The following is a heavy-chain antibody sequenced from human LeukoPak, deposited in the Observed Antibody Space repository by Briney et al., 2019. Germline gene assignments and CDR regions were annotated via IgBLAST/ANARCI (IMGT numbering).Heavy chain of an antibody. J-gene: IGHJ5*02. CDR2: INPSGGST. D-gene: IGHD2-8*01. Sequence: ASVKVSCKASGYTFTSYYMHWVRQAPGQGLEWMGIINPSGGSTSYAQKFQGRVTMTRDTSTSTVYVELSSLRSEDTAVYYCARAGPMVYAIWGWFDPWGQGTLVTVSS. CDR3: ARAGPMVYAIWGWFDP. CDR1: GYTFTSYY. V-gene: IGHV1-46*01.